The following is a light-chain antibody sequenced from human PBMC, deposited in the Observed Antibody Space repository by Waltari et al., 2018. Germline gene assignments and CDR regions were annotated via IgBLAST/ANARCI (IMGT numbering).Light chain of an antibody. CDR1: NSDVGYYNY. CDR2: GVS. V-gene: IGLV2-23*02. CDR3: CSYAGTSTLI. J-gene: IGLJ2*01. Sequence: QSALTQPASVSGSPGQSITMSCTGTNSDVGYYNYFSWYQHHPGTAPKVIIFGVSKRPSGVSDRFSGSKSGNTASLTISGLQTEDEADYYCCSYAGTSTLIFGGGTKLTVL.